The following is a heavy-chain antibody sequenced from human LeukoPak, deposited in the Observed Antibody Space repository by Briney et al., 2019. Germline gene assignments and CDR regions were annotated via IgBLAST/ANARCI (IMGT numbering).Heavy chain of an antibody. J-gene: IGHJ4*02. D-gene: IGHD3-22*01. CDR1: GFTFSSYA. CDR2: ISGSGGST. CDR3: VRDSNYYDSSNYPLSPFDY. Sequence: PGGSLRLSCAASGFTFSSYAMSWVRQAPGKGLEWVSAISGSGGSTYYADSVKGRFTISRDNSKNTLSLQMNSLRAEDTAVYYCVRDSNYYDSSNYPLSPFDYWGQGTLVTVSS. V-gene: IGHV3-23*01.